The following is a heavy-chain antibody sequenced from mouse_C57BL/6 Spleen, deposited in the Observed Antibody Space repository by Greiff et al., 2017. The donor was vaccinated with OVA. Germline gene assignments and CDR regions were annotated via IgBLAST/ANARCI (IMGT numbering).Heavy chain of an antibody. J-gene: IGHJ2*01. CDR2: INPSTGGT. V-gene: IGHV1-42*01. Sequence: EVKVVESGPELVKPGASVKISCKASGYSFTGYYMNWVKQSPEKSLEWIGEINPSTGGTTYNQKFKAKATLTVDKSSSTAYMQLKSLTSEDSAVYYCARGYYDYYFDYWGQGTTLTVSS. CDR1: GYSFTGYY. D-gene: IGHD2-4*01. CDR3: ARGYYDYYFDY.